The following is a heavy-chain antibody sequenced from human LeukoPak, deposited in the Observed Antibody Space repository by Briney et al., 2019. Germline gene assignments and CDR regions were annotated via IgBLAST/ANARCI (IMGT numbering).Heavy chain of an antibody. CDR2: LYPDDSDT. J-gene: IGHJ4*02. CDR3: ARVFDILTGYYIRAFDY. V-gene: IGHV5-51*01. Sequence: GASLKIYCKGSGYSFTTHYPAWVRQMPATGLERMANLYPDDSDTRYSPSFEGQVTISADKSISTAYLQWSSLKASDTAMYYCARVFDILTGYYIRAFDYWGQGTLVTVSS. D-gene: IGHD3-9*01. CDR1: GYSFTTHY.